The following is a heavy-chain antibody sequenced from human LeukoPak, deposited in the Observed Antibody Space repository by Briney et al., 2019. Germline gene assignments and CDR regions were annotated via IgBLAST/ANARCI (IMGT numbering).Heavy chain of an antibody. J-gene: IGHJ3*02. D-gene: IGHD6-25*01. CDR3: ARVAEAAAFDI. V-gene: IGHV3-23*01. CDR2: ISGSGGGT. Sequence: GGTLRLSCAASGFTFSSYGMSWVRQAPGKGLEWVSAISGSGGGTYYADSVKGRFTISRDNAKNSLYLQMNSLRAEDTAVYYCARVAEAAAFDIWGQGTMVTVSS. CDR1: GFTFSSYG.